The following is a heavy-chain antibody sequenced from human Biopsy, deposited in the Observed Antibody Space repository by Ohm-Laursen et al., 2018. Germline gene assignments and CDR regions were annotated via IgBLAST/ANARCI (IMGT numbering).Heavy chain of an antibody. CDR2: VSTYNGNT. D-gene: IGHD3-16*01. J-gene: IGHJ4*02. CDR3: ARVREGGLLDY. V-gene: IGHV1-18*01. CDR1: GYIFTSFG. Sequence: ASVKVSCKGSGYIFTSFGVSWVRQAPGHGLEWMGWVSTYNGNTEYEQKFQGRVTMTTDTSANTAYMELRSPRSDDTAVYFCARVREGGLLDYWGQGILVTVSS.